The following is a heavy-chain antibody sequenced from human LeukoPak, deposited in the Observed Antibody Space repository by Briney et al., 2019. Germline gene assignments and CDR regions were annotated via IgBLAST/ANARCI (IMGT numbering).Heavy chain of an antibody. D-gene: IGHD3-3*01. Sequence: GASVKVSCKASGYTFTSYAMNWVRQAPGQGLEWMGWINTNTGNPTYAQGFTGRFVLSLDTSVSTAYLQISSLKAEDTAVYYCARDKVGLRFLEWPIPKSRYNWFDPWGQGTLVTVSS. CDR1: GYTFTSYA. CDR2: INTNTGNP. J-gene: IGHJ5*02. V-gene: IGHV7-4-1*02. CDR3: ARDKVGLRFLEWPIPKSRYNWFDP.